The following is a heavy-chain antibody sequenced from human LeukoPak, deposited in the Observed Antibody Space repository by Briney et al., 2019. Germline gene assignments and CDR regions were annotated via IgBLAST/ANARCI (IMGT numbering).Heavy chain of an antibody. CDR2: ISAYNGDT. Sequence: ASVKVSCKASGYTFTSYGISWVRQAPGQGLDWMGWISAYNGDTNYAQKLQGRVTMTTDTSTSTAYMELRSLRSDDTAVYYCARDQRGRYSSGWYRYWGQGTLVTVSS. CDR3: ARDQRGRYSSGWYRY. J-gene: IGHJ4*02. CDR1: GYTFTSYG. D-gene: IGHD6-19*01. V-gene: IGHV1-18*04.